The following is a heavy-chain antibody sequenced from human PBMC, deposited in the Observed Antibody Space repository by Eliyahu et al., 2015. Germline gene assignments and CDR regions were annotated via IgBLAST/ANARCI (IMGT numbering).Heavy chain of an antibody. CDR1: GFXXSSYS. V-gene: IGHV3-21*01. J-gene: IGHJ4*02. D-gene: IGHD3/OR15-3a*01. Sequence: EVQLVESGGGLVKPGGSLRLSXAASGFXXSSYSMNWVRQAPGKGLEWVSSXSSSSSYIYYADSVKGRFTISRDNAKNSLYLQMNSLRAEDTAVYYCATMEDWLLTPGYWGQGTLVTVSS. CDR3: ATMEDWLLTPGY. CDR2: XSSSSSYI.